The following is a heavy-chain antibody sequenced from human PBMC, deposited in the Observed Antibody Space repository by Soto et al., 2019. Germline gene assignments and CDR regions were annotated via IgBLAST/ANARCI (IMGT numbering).Heavy chain of an antibody. D-gene: IGHD2-2*01. CDR3: ARVTYWGYQLPNENWFDP. Sequence: PSETLYLTCAVSGGSISSAGYSWSWIRQPPGKGLEWIGYIYHSGSIYYNPSLKSRVTISVDRSKNQFSLKLSSVTAADTAVYYCARVTYWGYQLPNENWFDPWGQGTLVTAPQ. V-gene: IGHV4-30-2*01. CDR2: IYHSGSI. CDR1: GGSISSAGYS. J-gene: IGHJ5*02.